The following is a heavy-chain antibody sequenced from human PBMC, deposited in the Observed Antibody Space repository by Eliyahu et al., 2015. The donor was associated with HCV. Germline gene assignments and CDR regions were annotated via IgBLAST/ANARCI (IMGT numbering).Heavy chain of an antibody. J-gene: IGHJ5*02. D-gene: IGHD1-26*01. Sequence: EVQLVESGGGLVQPGRSLRLSCTASGFXFGDYPXXXFRQAPGTGXEWVGFIRSKAYGGTTEYAASVKGRFTISRDDSKGIAYLQMNSLKIEDTAVYYCTRVRSVGEDHWFDPWGQGTLVTVSS. CDR2: IRSKAYGGTT. V-gene: IGHV3-49*03. CDR3: TRVRSVGEDHWFDP. CDR1: GFXFGDYP.